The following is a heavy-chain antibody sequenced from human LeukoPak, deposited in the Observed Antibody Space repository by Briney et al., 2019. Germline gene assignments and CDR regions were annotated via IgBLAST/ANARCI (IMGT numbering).Heavy chain of an antibody. V-gene: IGHV4-61*02. D-gene: IGHD3-10*01. CDR1: GGSISSGSYY. J-gene: IGHJ4*02. CDR3: AREPRVRYYGSGSYYYFDY. Sequence: SQTLSLTCTVSGGSISSGSYYWSWTRQPAGKGLEWIGRIYTSGSTNYNPSLKSRVTISVDTSKNQFSLKLSSVTAADTAVYYCAREPRVRYYGSGSYYYFDYWGQGTLVTVSS. CDR2: IYTSGST.